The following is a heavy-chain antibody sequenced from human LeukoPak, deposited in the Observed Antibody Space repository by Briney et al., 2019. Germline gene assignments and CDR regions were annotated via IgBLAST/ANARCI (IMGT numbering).Heavy chain of an antibody. CDR3: ARGPGYYGSGSYPSVY. V-gene: IGHV4-59*01. J-gene: IGHJ4*02. Sequence: PSETLSLTCTASGGSISSYYWSWIRQPPGKGLEWIGYIYYSGSTNYSPSLKSRVTISLDTSKNQFSLKLSSVTAADTAVYYCARGPGYYGSGSYPSVYWGQGTLVTVSS. CDR1: GGSISSYY. D-gene: IGHD3-10*01. CDR2: IYYSGST.